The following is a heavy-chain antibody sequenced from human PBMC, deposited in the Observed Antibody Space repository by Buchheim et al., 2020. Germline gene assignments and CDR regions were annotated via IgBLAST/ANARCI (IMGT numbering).Heavy chain of an antibody. J-gene: IGHJ5*02. Sequence: QVQLQESGPGLVKPSETLSLTCTVSGGSISSYYWSWIRQPPGKGLEWIGYIYYSGSTNYNPSLKSRVTISVDTSTNQFSLKLSSVTAVDTAVYYCARDKHYDSSGPGVWFDPWGQGTL. CDR1: GGSISSYY. CDR3: ARDKHYDSSGPGVWFDP. CDR2: IYYSGST. D-gene: IGHD3-22*01. V-gene: IGHV4-59*01.